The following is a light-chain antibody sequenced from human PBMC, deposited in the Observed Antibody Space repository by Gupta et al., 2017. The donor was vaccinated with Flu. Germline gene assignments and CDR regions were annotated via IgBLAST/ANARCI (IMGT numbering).Light chain of an antibody. CDR2: KDT. CDR3: QSADNSGTYVV. Sequence: SYELTQSPSLSVSPGQPARITCSGNTLSNQYTYWYQQKPGQAPVLVIFKDTERPSGIPERFSGSNSGTTVTLTISGVQAEDEAAYYCQSADNSGTYVVFGGGTRLTV. V-gene: IGLV3-25*03. J-gene: IGLJ3*02. CDR1: TLSNQY.